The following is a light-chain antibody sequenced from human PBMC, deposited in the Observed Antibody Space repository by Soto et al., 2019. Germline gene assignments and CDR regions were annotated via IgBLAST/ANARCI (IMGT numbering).Light chain of an antibody. Sequence: DIHMTQSPSTLAAPVGDRVTITCRASQSISTWLAWYQQKPGKAPKLLIYDASSLESGVPSRFSGSGSGTEFTLTISSLQPDDFATYYCQHYNSYSEAFGQGTKVDIK. V-gene: IGKV1-5*01. CDR3: QHYNSYSEA. CDR2: DAS. CDR1: QSISTW. J-gene: IGKJ1*01.